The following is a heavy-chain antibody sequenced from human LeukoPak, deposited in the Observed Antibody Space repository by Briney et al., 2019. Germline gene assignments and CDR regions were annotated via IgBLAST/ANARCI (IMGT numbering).Heavy chain of an antibody. CDR1: GYSFTSYW. Sequence: GESLKISCKGSGYSFTSYWIGWVRQMPGKRLERMGIIYPGDSDTRYSPSFQGQVTISADKSISTAYLQWSSLKASHTAMYYCARHDVEMATPDYWGQGTLVTVSS. J-gene: IGHJ4*02. CDR2: IYPGDSDT. V-gene: IGHV5-51*01. D-gene: IGHD5-24*01. CDR3: ARHDVEMATPDY.